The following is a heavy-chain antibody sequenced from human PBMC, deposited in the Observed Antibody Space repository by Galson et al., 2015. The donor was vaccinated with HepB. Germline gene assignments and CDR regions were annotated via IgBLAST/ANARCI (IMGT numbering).Heavy chain of an antibody. Sequence: ETLSLTCAVSGGSISSSNWWSWVRQPPGKGLEWIGEIYHSGSTNYNPSLKSRVTISVDKSKNQFSLKLSSVTAADTAVYYCATLAGSNSSSWCWGQGTLVTVSS. J-gene: IGHJ4*02. V-gene: IGHV4-4*02. CDR3: ATLAGSNSSSWC. CDR2: IYHSGST. CDR1: GGSISSSNW. D-gene: IGHD6-13*01.